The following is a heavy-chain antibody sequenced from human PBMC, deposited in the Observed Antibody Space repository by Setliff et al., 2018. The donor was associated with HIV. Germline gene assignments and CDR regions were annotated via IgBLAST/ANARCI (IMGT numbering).Heavy chain of an antibody. CDR3: ARALAGGSGWNYFDL. CDR2: VHHSGST. J-gene: IGHJ4*02. D-gene: IGHD6-19*01. Sequence: SETLSLTCAVYGGSFSGFYWSWIRQPPGKGLEWIGEVHHSGSTNYNPSLKSRVTISVDTSKNQVSLKLSSVTAADTAVYFCARALAGGSGWNYFDLWGPGTMVTVSS. V-gene: IGHV4-34*01. CDR1: GGSFSGFY.